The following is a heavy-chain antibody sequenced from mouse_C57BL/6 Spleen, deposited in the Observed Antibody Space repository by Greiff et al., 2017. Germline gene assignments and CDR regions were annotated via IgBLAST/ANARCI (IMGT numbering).Heavy chain of an antibody. Sequence: EVQLQQSGPELVKPGASVKISCKASGYTFTDYYMNWVKQSHGKSLEWIGDINPNNGGTSYNQKFKGKAILTVDKSSSTAYMELRSLTSEDSAVYYCARDYDGDGYFDVWGTGTTVTVSS. CDR2: INPNNGGT. V-gene: IGHV1-26*01. CDR3: ARDYDGDGYFDV. D-gene: IGHD2-4*01. CDR1: GYTFTDYY. J-gene: IGHJ1*03.